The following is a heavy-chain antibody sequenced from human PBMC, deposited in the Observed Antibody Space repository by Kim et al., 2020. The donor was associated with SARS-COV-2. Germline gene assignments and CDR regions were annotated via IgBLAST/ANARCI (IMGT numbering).Heavy chain of an antibody. V-gene: IGHV4-39*01. Sequence: SETLSLTCTVSGGSISSASYYWGWIRQPPGKGLEWIGSIYYSGSPFYNASLRSRVTMSVDTSKNQFSLKLSSVTAADTAVYFCARPNPDYYAMDFWGQGT. CDR1: GGSISSASYY. CDR3: ARPNPDYYAMDF. J-gene: IGHJ6*02. CDR2: IYYSGSP.